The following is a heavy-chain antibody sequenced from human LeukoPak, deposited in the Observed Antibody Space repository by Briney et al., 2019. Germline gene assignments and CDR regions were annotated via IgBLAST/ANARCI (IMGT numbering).Heavy chain of an antibody. CDR1: GFTFSSYG. D-gene: IGHD3-10*01. CDR2: ISDSGGST. CDR3: AKEQRYYGSGSYCHFDY. Sequence: GGSLRLSCAASGFTFSSYGMSWVRQAPGKGLEWVSAISDSGGSTYYADSVKGRFTISRDNSKNTLYLQMNSLRAEDTAVYYCAKEQRYYGSGSYCHFDYWGQGTLVTVSS. J-gene: IGHJ4*02. V-gene: IGHV3-23*01.